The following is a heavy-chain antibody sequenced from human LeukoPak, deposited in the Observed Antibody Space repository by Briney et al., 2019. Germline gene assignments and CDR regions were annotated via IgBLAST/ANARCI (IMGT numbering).Heavy chain of an antibody. CDR1: DLSFSSGFY. J-gene: IGHJ4*02. Sequence: SETLSLTCTVSDLSFSSGFYWGWIRQPPGKGLQWIGNIYHTGSTYYNPSLMSRVTISLDMSTNHFSLRLSSVTAADTALYYCARLPNDRSGSVRWGQGTLVTVSS. V-gene: IGHV4-38-2*02. CDR3: ARLPNDRSGSVR. D-gene: IGHD3-22*01. CDR2: IYHTGST.